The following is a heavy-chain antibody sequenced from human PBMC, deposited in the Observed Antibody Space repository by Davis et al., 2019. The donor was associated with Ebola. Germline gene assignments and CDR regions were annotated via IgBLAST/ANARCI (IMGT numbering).Heavy chain of an antibody. D-gene: IGHD5-24*01. CDR3: AREMGGSVDY. Sequence: GSLRLSCTVSGGSISSSSYYWGWIRQPPGKGLEWIGEINHSGSTNYNPSLKSRVTISVDTSKNQFSLKLSSVTAADTAVYYCAREMGGSVDYWGQGTLVTVSS. CDR2: INHSGST. J-gene: IGHJ4*02. CDR1: GGSISSSSYY. V-gene: IGHV4-39*07.